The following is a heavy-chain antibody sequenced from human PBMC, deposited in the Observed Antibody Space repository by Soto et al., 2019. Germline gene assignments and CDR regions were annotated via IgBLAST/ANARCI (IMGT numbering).Heavy chain of an antibody. V-gene: IGHV3-23*01. CDR2: ISSSGGST. CDR1: GFTFSSYA. Sequence: EVQLLESGGGLVQPGGSLRLSCAASGFTFSSYAMNWVRQAPGKGLEWVSAISSSGGSTYYADSVKGRFTISRDNSKNTLYLQMNTLTAEDTAVYYCAKASTWYTYFDYWGQGTLVTVSS. CDR3: AKASTWYTYFDY. D-gene: IGHD6-13*01. J-gene: IGHJ4*02.